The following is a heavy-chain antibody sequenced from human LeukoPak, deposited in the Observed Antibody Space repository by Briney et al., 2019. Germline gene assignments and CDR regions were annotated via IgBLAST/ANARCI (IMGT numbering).Heavy chain of an antibody. Sequence: GGSLRLSCAASGFTFDDYGMSWVRQAPGKGLEWVSGINWNGGSTGYADSVKGRFTISRDNAKNSLYLQMNSLRAEDTAVYYCARYSSDYTSDYHYYMDVWGKGTTVTVSS. D-gene: IGHD3-22*01. V-gene: IGHV3-20*04. CDR1: GFTFDDYG. CDR2: INWNGGST. J-gene: IGHJ6*03. CDR3: ARYSSDYTSDYHYYMDV.